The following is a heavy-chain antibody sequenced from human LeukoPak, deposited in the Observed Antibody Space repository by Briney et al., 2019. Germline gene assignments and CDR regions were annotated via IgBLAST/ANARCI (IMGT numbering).Heavy chain of an antibody. Sequence: SETLSLTCAVYGGSFSGYYWSWIRQPPGKGLEWIGEINHSGSTNYNPSLRSRVTISVDTSKNQFSLKLSSVTAADTAVYYCARGGILTGYYRYNWFDPWGQGTLVTVSS. CDR2: INHSGST. CDR1: GGSFSGYY. V-gene: IGHV4-34*01. D-gene: IGHD3-9*01. J-gene: IGHJ5*02. CDR3: ARGGILTGYYRYNWFDP.